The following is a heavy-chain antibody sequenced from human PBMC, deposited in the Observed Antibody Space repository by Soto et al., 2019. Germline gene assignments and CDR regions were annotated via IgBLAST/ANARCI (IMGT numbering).Heavy chain of an antibody. CDR2: IYYSGNT. J-gene: IGHJ4*02. CDR1: GGSISSTGYY. Sequence: PSETLSLTCTVSGGSISSTGYYWGWIRQPPGNGLEWIGSIYYSGNTYYNPSLKSRVTISVDTSKNQFSLKVSSVTAADTAVYYCARTLPNRQLFDSWSQGTLVTVSS. V-gene: IGHV4-39*01. CDR3: ARTLPNRQLFDS. D-gene: IGHD1-1*01.